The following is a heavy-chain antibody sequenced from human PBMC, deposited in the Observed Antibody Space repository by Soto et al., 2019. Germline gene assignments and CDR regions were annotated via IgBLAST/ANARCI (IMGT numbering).Heavy chain of an antibody. D-gene: IGHD2-15*01. V-gene: IGHV1-46*01. CDR3: ASHLGGYCSGGSCFRFDY. CDR1: GYTFTSYY. J-gene: IGHJ4*02. CDR2: INPSGGST. Sequence: ASVKVSCKASGYTFTSYYMHWVRQAPGQGLEWMGIINPSGGSTSYAQKFQGRVTMTRDTSTSTVYMELSSLRSEDTAVYYCASHLGGYCSGGSCFRFDYWGQGTLVTVSS.